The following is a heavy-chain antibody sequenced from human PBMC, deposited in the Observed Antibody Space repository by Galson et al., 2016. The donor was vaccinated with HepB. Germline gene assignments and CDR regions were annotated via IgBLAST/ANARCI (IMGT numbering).Heavy chain of an antibody. CDR3: ASEFPTYDILTLGY. CDR2: IYSGDGT. CDR1: GFTFSNAW. Sequence: SLRLSCAASGFTFSNAWMNWVRQAPGKGLEWVSAIYSGDGTDYADSVKGRFTISRDNSENTLYLQMLSLRAEDTAVYYCASEFPTYDILTLGYWGQGTLVTVSS. D-gene: IGHD3-9*01. V-gene: IGHV3-53*01. J-gene: IGHJ4*02.